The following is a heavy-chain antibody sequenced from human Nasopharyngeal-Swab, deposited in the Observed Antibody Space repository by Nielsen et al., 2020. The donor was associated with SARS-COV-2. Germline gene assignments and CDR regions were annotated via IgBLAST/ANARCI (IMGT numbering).Heavy chain of an antibody. CDR3: ARTLLWFGEALPDY. J-gene: IGHJ4*02. CDR2: ISGGCSSI. Sequence: GGFLRLSCAASGFTFSSYEMNWVRQAPGKGLEWVSYISGGCSSIYYADSVKGRFTISRDNAKNSLYLQMNSLRAEDTAVYYCARTLLWFGEALPDYWGQGTLVTVSS. CDR1: GFTFSSYE. D-gene: IGHD3-10*01. V-gene: IGHV3-48*03.